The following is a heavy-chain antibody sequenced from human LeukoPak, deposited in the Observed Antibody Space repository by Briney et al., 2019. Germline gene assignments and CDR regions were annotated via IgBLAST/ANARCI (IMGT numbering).Heavy chain of an antibody. D-gene: IGHD7-27*01. J-gene: IGHJ3*02. CDR2: IYYSGST. Sequence: SETLSLTCTVSGGSISSSSYYWGWIRQPPGKGLEWIGYIYYSGSTNYNPSLKSRVTISVDTSKNQFSLKLSSVTAADTAVYYCARDNLGIGAFDIWGQGTMVTVSS. CDR3: ARDNLGIGAFDI. V-gene: IGHV4-61*01. CDR1: GGSISSSSYY.